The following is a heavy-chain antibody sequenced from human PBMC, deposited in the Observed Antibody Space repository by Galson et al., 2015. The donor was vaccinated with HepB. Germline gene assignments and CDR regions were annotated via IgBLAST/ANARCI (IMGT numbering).Heavy chain of an antibody. CDR2: IYSGGST. J-gene: IGHJ4*02. CDR3: AKLVGANRFDY. V-gene: IGHV3-53*04. Sequence: SLRLSCAASGFTVSSNYMSWVRQAPGKGLEWVSVIYSGGSTYYADSVKGRFTISRHNSKNTLYLQMNSLRAEDTAVCYCAKLVGANRFDYWGQGTLVTVSS. CDR1: GFTVSSNY. D-gene: IGHD1-26*01.